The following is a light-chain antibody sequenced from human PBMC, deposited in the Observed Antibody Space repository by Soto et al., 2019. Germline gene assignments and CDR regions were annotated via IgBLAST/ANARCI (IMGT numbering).Light chain of an antibody. Sequence: EIVMTQSPATLSVSPGERATLSCRASQSVSSNLAWYQQKPGQAPRLLINGASNRATGIPARFSGSGSGTDFTLTINSLEPEDFAVYYCQQRSNWPPITFGQGTRLEIK. V-gene: IGKV3-11*01. J-gene: IGKJ5*01. CDR3: QQRSNWPPIT. CDR2: GAS. CDR1: QSVSSN.